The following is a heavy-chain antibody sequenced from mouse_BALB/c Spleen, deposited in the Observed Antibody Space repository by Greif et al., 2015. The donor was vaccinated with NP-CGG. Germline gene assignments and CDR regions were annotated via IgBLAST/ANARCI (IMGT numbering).Heavy chain of an antibody. Sequence: EVKLVESGGGLVQPGGSLRLSCATSGFTFTDYYMSWVRQPPGKALEWLGFIRNKANGYTTEYSASVKGRFTISRDNSQSILYLQMNTLRAEDSATYYCARDKYGYWYFDVWGAGTTVTVSS. CDR2: IRNKANGYTT. D-gene: IGHD2-10*02. V-gene: IGHV7-3*02. J-gene: IGHJ1*01. CDR3: ARDKYGYWYFDV. CDR1: GFTFTDYY.